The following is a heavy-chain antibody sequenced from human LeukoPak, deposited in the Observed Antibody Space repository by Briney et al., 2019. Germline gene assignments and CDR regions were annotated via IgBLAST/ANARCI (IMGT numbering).Heavy chain of an antibody. Sequence: ASVNVSCKASGYTFTGYYMHWVRQAPGQGLEWMGWINPNSGGTNYAQKFQGRVTMTRDTSISTAYMEVSRLTSDDTAVFYCAREGRGYPYWGQGTLVTVSS. CDR1: GYTFTGYY. V-gene: IGHV1-2*02. J-gene: IGHJ4*02. CDR2: INPNSGGT. D-gene: IGHD5-12*01. CDR3: AREGRGYPY.